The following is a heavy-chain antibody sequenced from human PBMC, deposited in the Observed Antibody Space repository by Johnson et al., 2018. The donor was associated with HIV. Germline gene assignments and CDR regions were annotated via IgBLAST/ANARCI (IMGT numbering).Heavy chain of an antibody. J-gene: IGHJ3*01. D-gene: IGHD4-17*01. Sequence: VQLLESGGGFFQPGGSLRLSCAASGFIVSSNYMGWVRQAPGKGLEWVAVIYGGDSTKYTDSVKGRFTISRDNSRNMVHLQMNSLRVEDTAVYYCARDSYGDSPTFWGQGTRVTVSS. V-gene: IGHV3-53*01. CDR2: IYGGDST. CDR1: GFIVSSNY. CDR3: ARDSYGDSPTF.